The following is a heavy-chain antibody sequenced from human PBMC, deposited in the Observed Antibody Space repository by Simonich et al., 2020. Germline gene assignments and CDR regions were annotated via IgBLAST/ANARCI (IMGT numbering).Heavy chain of an antibody. V-gene: IGHV1-2*02. CDR1: GYTFTGYY. CDR2: INPTSGGT. CDR3: ARGRLTGDKGAFDI. D-gene: IGHD7-27*01. J-gene: IGHJ3*02. Sequence: QVQLVQSGAEVKKPGASVKVSCKASGYTFTGYYMPWVRQAPGQGLEWRGWINPTSGGTNYAQKFQGRVTMTRDTSISTAYMELSRLRSDDTAVYYCARGRLTGDKGAFDIWGQGTMVTVSS.